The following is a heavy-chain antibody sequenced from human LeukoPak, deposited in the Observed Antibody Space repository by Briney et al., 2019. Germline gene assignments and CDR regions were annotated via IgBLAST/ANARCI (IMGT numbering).Heavy chain of an antibody. CDR1: GFTFSTYW. Sequence: GGSLRLSCAASGFTFSTYWMHWVRQAPGKGLVWVSRINSDGSTTNYADSVRGRFTISRDNAKNTLYLQMNSLRAEDTAVYYCAKGAVATIFRARGPIFDYWGQGTLVTVSS. V-gene: IGHV3-74*01. CDR2: INSDGSTT. J-gene: IGHJ4*02. CDR3: AKGAVATIFRARGPIFDY. D-gene: IGHD5-12*01.